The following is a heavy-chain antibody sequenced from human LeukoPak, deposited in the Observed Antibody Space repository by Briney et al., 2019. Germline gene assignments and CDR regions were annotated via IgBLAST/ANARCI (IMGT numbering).Heavy chain of an antibody. J-gene: IGHJ4*02. CDR3: ARLIVGATDC. Sequence: GGSLRLSCAASGFTLSTFWLSWVRQAPGKGLEWVATIKQDGGEKYYVDSVKGRFTISRDNAKNSLYLEMNTLGAEDTAVYYCARLIVGATDCWGQGTLVTVSP. CDR2: IKQDGGEK. CDR1: GFTLSTFW. D-gene: IGHD1-26*01. V-gene: IGHV3-7*01.